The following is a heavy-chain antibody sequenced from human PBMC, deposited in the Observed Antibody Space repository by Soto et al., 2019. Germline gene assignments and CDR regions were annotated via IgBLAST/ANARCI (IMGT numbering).Heavy chain of an antibody. CDR3: ARDKMTNFDY. V-gene: IGHV3-48*01. CDR2: ISSSSSTI. CDR1: GFTFSSYS. D-gene: IGHD4-17*01. J-gene: IGHJ4*02. Sequence: EVPLVESGGGLVQPGGSLRLSCAASGFTFSSYSMNWVRQAPGKGLEWVSYISSSSSTIYYADSVKGRFTISRDNAKNSLYLQMNSLRAEDTAVYYCARDKMTNFDYWGQGTLVTVSS.